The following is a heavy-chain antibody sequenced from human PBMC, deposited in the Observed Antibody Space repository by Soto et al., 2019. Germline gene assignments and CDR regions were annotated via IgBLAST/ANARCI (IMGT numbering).Heavy chain of an antibody. V-gene: IGHV1-2*04. J-gene: IGHJ6*03. D-gene: IGHD1-1*01. CDR1: GYTFTGYY. CDR3: ARSEKLDPNGYYYYMDV. CDR2: INPNSGGT. Sequence: ASVKVSCKASGYTFTGYYMHWVRQAPGQGLEWMGWINPNSGGTNYAQKFQGWVTMTRDTSISTAYMELSRLRSDDTAVYYCARSEKLDPNGYYYYMDVWGKGTTVTVSS.